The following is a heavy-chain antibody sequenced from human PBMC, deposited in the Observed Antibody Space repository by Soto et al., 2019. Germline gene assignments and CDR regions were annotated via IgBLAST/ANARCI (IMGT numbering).Heavy chain of an antibody. CDR3: AKMRGGSYYFYYYGMDV. CDR2: INHSGST. V-gene: IGHV4-34*01. CDR1: GGSFSAYY. J-gene: IGHJ6*02. Sequence: SETLSLTXAVYGGSFSAYYWSWIRQPPGKGLEWIGEINHSGSTNYNPSLKSRVTISVDTSKNQFSLKLSSVTAADTAVYYCAKMRGGSYYFYYYGMDVWGQGTTVTVSS. D-gene: IGHD1-26*01.